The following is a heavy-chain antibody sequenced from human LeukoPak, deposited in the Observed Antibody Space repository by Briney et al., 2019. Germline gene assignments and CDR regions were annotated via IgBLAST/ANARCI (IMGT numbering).Heavy chain of an antibody. D-gene: IGHD1-26*01. CDR2: IRGKAYGGTT. Sequence: PGGSLRLSCTASGFTFGDYAMSWVRQAPGKGLEWVGFIRGKAYGGTTEYAASVRGRFTISRDDSKSIAYLQVNSLKTEDTAVYYCSRYGSGIHYGMDVWGQGTTVTVSS. V-gene: IGHV3-49*04. CDR3: SRYGSGIHYGMDV. CDR1: GFTFGDYA. J-gene: IGHJ6*02.